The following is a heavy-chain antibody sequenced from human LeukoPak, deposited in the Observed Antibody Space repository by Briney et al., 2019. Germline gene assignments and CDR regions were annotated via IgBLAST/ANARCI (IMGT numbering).Heavy chain of an antibody. CDR3: VRAVGPVGGYDSP. D-gene: IGHD5-12*01. CDR1: GGSFSSYY. Sequence: SETLSLTCTVSGGSFSSYYWSWIRQPPGKGLDWIGYIYYSGSTNYNPSLKSRVTISLDTSKNQFSLKLSSVTAADTAVYYCVRAVGPVGGYDSPWGQGTLVTVSS. J-gene: IGHJ5*02. CDR2: IYYSGST. V-gene: IGHV4-59*01.